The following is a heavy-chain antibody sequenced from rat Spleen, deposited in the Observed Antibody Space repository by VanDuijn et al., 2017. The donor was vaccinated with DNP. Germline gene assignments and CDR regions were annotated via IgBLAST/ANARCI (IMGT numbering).Heavy chain of an antibody. CDR3: ARHSRYNYFDY. V-gene: IGHV5-25*01. CDR1: AFTFRNYF. CDR2: ISTSGSRT. Sequence: EVQLVESGGGLVQPGRSLKLSCAVSAFTFRNYFMAWVRQAPEKGLEWVATISTSGSRTYYPDSVKGRITISRDNAKSSLYLQMNSLKSEDTATYYCARHSRYNYFDYWSQGVMVTVSS. J-gene: IGHJ2*01. D-gene: IGHD1-5*01.